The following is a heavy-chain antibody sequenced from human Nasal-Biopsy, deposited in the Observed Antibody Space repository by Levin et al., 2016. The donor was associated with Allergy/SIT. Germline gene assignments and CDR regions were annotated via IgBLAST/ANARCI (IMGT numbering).Heavy chain of an antibody. V-gene: IGHV4-34*01. D-gene: IGHD1-26*01. CDR2: VNHIGHT. Sequence: SETLSLTCSVSGVSISTRDYFWSWIRQPPGKGLEWIGEVNHIGHTNYNPSLKSRVIITVDTSKRQLSLKLSSVTAADTAVYYCARWYSMSSREFGYWGQGALVTVSS. CDR1: GVSISTRDYF. CDR3: ARWYSMSSREFGY. J-gene: IGHJ4*02.